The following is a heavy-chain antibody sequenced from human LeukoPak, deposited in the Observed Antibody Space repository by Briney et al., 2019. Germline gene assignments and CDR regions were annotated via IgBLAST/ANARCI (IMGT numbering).Heavy chain of an antibody. J-gene: IGHJ5*02. V-gene: IGHV3-23*01. D-gene: IGHD1-1*01. CDR2: VSNSGVST. CDR3: AKDWNPSPNWFGP. Sequence: GGSLRLSCAASGFIFSTYAMNWVRQAPGKGLEWTSGVSNSGVSTNYADSVKGRFTISRDNSKNMLYLQMNGLRAEDTAVYYCAKDWNPSPNWFGPWGQGTLVIVSS. CDR1: GFIFSTYA.